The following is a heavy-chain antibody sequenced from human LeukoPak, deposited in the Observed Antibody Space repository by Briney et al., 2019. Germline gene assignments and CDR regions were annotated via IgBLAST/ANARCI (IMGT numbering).Heavy chain of an antibody. CDR1: GDSISSYF. D-gene: IGHD7-27*01. V-gene: IGHV4-4*07. CDR2: IYTSGST. Sequence: PSETLSLTCTVSGDSISSYFWSWIRQPPGKGLEWIGRIYTSGSTNYNPSLKSRVTISVDTSKNQFSLKLSSVTAADTAVYYCASLPLTGDKDYYYMDVWGKGTTVTVSS. CDR3: ASLPLTGDKDYYYMDV. J-gene: IGHJ6*03.